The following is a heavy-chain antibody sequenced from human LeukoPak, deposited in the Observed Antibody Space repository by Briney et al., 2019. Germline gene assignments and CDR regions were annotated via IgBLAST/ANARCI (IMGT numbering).Heavy chain of an antibody. CDR1: GYTFSSYG. Sequence: GASVKVSCTASGYTFSSYGISWVRQAPGQGLEWMGWISPYNGNTKSAQKLQGRVTMTTDTSRSTAYMELRSLSADDTAVYYCARVAGRVKGLDWFDSWGQGTLVTVSS. J-gene: IGHJ5*01. V-gene: IGHV1-18*01. D-gene: IGHD2-15*01. CDR3: ARVAGRVKGLDWFDS. CDR2: ISPYNGNT.